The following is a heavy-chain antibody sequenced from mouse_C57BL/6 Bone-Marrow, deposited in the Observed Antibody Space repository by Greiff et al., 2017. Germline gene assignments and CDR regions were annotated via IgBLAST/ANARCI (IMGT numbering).Heavy chain of an antibody. CDR1: GFTFSDYG. J-gene: IGHJ2*01. V-gene: IGHV5-17*01. D-gene: IGHD1-1*01. CDR3: ARDYYGSSSYFDY. Sequence: DVHLVESGGGLVKPGGSLKLSCAASGFTFSDYGMHWVRQATEKGLEWVAYISSGSSTIYYADTVKGRFTISRDNAKNTLFLQMTSLRSEDTAMYYCARDYYGSSSYFDYWGQGTTLTVSS. CDR2: ISSGSSTI.